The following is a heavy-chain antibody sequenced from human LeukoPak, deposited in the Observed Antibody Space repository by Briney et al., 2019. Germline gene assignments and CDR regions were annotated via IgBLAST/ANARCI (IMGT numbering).Heavy chain of an antibody. CDR1: GFTFSSYA. CDR3: AKDSGAYTVGYSGH. D-gene: IGHD3-22*01. V-gene: IGHV3-23*01. Sequence: GGSLRLSSAASGFTFSSYAVRWVRQAPGKRLEWVSAISGGGGTTYYADSVKGRFTISRDNSKNTLFLQMNSLRAEDTAVYYCAKDSGAYTVGYSGHWGQGTLVTVSS. J-gene: IGHJ4*02. CDR2: ISGGGGTT.